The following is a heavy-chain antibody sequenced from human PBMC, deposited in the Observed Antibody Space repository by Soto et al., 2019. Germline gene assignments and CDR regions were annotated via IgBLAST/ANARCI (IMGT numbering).Heavy chain of an antibody. V-gene: IGHV1-18*01. CDR3: ARVLYDFWSGYYDHYYYYYGMDV. CDR2: ISTDNGNT. D-gene: IGHD3-3*01. Sequence: GASVKVSCKASGYTFTNSGISWVRQAPGQGLEWMGWISTDNGNTNYAQHLQGRVTITADESTSTAYMELSSLRSEDTAVYYCARVLYDFWSGYYDHYYYYYGMDVWGQGTTVTVSS. CDR1: GYTFTNSG. J-gene: IGHJ6*02.